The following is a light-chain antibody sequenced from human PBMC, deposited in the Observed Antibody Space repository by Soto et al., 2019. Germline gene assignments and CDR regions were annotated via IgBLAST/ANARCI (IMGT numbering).Light chain of an antibody. Sequence: EIVMTQSPSTLSVSPGERATLSCRASQSVSSNLAWYQQKPGQAPRLLIYGASTRATGIPARFSGSGSGTDFTLTISSLEPEDFAVYYCQQRSNWPPPTFGQGTRLEIK. J-gene: IGKJ5*01. V-gene: IGKV3-11*01. CDR3: QQRSNWPPPT. CDR1: QSVSSN. CDR2: GAS.